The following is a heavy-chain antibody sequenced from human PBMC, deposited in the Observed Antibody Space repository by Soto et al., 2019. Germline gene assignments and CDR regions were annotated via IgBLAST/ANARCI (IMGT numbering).Heavy chain of an antibody. CDR2: IYWDDDK. D-gene: IGHD1-26*01. CDR1: GFSLSTSGVG. CDR3: AHSWRGRYFDY. V-gene: IGHV2-5*02. J-gene: IGHJ4*02. Sequence: QITLKETGPTLVKPTQTLTLTCTFSGFSLSTSGVGVGWIRQPPGKALEWLVLIYWDDDKRYSPSLKSRFTITKDTSKNQVVLTMTNMDPVDTATYYCAHSWRGRYFDYWGQGTLVTVSS.